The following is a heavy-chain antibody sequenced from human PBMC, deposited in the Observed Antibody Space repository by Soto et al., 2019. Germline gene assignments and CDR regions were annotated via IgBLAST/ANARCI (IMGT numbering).Heavy chain of an antibody. Sequence: GGSLRLSCAASGFTFSSYEMNWVRQPPGKGLGGVSIDRSRGSTIYSADSVKGRFTISRDNAKSSLYLQMNSLRAEDTAVYYCARDLRGFDYWGQGTLVT. D-gene: IGHD4-17*01. CDR1: GFTFSSYE. V-gene: IGHV3-48*03. CDR3: ARDLRGFDY. CDR2: DRSRGSTI. J-gene: IGHJ4*02.